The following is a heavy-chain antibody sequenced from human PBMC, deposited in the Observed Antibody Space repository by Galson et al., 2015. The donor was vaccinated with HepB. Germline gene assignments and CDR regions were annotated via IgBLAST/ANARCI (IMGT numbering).Heavy chain of an antibody. D-gene: IGHD2-21*02. CDR3: ASQSQYCGGDCPDY. CDR2: INSDGSST. CDR1: GFTFSSYW. Sequence: SLRLSCAASGFTFSSYWMHWVRQAPGKGLVWVSRINSDGSSTSYADSVKGRFTISRDNAKNTLYLQMNSLRAEDTAVYYCASQSQYCGGDCPDYWGQGTLVTVSS. V-gene: IGHV3-74*01. J-gene: IGHJ4*02.